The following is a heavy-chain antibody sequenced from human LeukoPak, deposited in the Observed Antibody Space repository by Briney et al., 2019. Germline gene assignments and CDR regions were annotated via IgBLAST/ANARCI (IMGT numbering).Heavy chain of an antibody. Sequence: GGSLRLSCAASGFTFSSYGMHWVRQAPGKGLEWVAFIRYDGSNKYYADSVKGRFTISRDNSKNTLYLQMNSLRAEDTAVYYCARAWIQLWFSAFDIWGQGTMVTVSS. D-gene: IGHD5-18*01. CDR2: IRYDGSNK. V-gene: IGHV3-30*02. J-gene: IGHJ3*02. CDR3: ARAWIQLWFSAFDI. CDR1: GFTFSSYG.